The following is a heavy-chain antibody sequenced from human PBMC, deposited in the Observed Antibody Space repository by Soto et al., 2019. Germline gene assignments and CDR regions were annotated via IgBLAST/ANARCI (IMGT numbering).Heavy chain of an antibody. V-gene: IGHV4-59*08. Sequence: SETLSLTCTVSGCSISSYYWSWIRQPPGKGLEWIGYIYYSGSTNYNPSLKSRVTISVDTSKNQFSLKLSSVTAADTAVYYCARHPDSWGQGTLVTVSS. CDR1: GCSISSYY. CDR2: IYYSGST. CDR3: ARHPDS. J-gene: IGHJ4*02.